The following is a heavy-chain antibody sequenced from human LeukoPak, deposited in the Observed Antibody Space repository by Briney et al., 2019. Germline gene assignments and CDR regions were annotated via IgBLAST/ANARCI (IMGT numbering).Heavy chain of an antibody. J-gene: IGHJ4*02. CDR1: DYDFTSVG. D-gene: IGHD6-19*01. Sequence: GASVKVSCKASDYDFTSVGITWVRQAPGQGLEWMGWISPYNGDTRYVQKLQGRVTMTTDTSTSTAYMELRSLRFDDTAVYYCARAGSGSGWYFDYWGQGTLVTVSP. CDR2: ISPYNGDT. CDR3: ARAGSGSGWYFDY. V-gene: IGHV1-18*01.